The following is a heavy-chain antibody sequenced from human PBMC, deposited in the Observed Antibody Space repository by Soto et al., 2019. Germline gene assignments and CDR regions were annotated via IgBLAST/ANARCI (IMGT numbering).Heavy chain of an antibody. CDR3: AKGTSVIAALDY. CDR2: ISYDGSNK. CDR1: GFTFSSYG. Sequence: RGSLRLSCAASGFTFSSYGMHWVRQAPGKGLEWVAVISYDGSNKYYADSVKGRFTISRDNSKNTLYLQMNSLRAEDTAVYYCAKGTSVIAALDYWGQGTLVTVSS. J-gene: IGHJ4*02. V-gene: IGHV3-30*18. D-gene: IGHD6-6*01.